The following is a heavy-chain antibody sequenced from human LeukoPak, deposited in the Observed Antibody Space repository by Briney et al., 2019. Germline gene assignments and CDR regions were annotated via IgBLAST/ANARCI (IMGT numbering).Heavy chain of an antibody. CDR2: IIPIFGTA. CDR1: GGTFSSYA. V-gene: IGHV1-69*05. CDR3: ASRSRYYYDSSGYYSFDY. Sequence: SVKVSCKXSGGTFSSYAISWVRQAPGQGLEWMGEIIPIFGTANYAQKFQGRVTITTDESTSTAYMELSSLRSEDTAVYYCASRSRYYYDSSGYYSFDYWGQGTLVTVSS. J-gene: IGHJ4*02. D-gene: IGHD3-22*01.